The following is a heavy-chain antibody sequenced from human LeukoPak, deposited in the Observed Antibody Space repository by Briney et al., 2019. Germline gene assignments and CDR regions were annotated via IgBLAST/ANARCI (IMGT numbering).Heavy chain of an antibody. V-gene: IGHV3-30-3*01. CDR2: ISYDGSDK. Sequence: PGGSLRLSCAASGFTFSSFAMHWVRQAPGKGLEWVAVISYDGSDKYYADSVKGRFTISRDNSKNTVHLQMNSLRADDTAIYYCAKDPYQTYREYGSARPDYWGQGTLVTVSS. CDR3: AKDPYQTYREYGSARPDY. J-gene: IGHJ4*02. CDR1: GFTFSSFA. D-gene: IGHD3-10*01.